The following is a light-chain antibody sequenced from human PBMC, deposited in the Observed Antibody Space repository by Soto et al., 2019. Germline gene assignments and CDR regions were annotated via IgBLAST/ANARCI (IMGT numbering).Light chain of an antibody. CDR3: QQTFSTSYT. Sequence: DIPMTQSPSSLSASVGDRITITCRASQGISRFLNWYQQKPGKGPNLLIFDASALQSGVPSRFSGSGSGTSFTLTISSLQPEDFATYYCQQTFSTSYTFGRGTKVEIK. J-gene: IGKJ2*01. CDR2: DAS. V-gene: IGKV1-39*01. CDR1: QGISRF.